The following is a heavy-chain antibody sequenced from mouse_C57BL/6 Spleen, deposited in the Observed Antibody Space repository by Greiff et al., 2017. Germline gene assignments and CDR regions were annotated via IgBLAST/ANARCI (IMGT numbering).Heavy chain of an antibody. V-gene: IGHV5-4*01. J-gene: IGHJ3*01. CDR3: AREKGYDGDPWFAY. Sequence: EVKVVESGGGLVKPGGSLKLSCAASGFTFSSYAMSWVRQTPEKRLEWVATISDGGSYTYYPDNVKGRFTISRDNAKNNLYLQMSQLKSEDTAMYYCAREKGYDGDPWFAYWGQGTLVTVS. CDR1: GFTFSSYA. CDR2: ISDGGSYT. D-gene: IGHD2-3*01.